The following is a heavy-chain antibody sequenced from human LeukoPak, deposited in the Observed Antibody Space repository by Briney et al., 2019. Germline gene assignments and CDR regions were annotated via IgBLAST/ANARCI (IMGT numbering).Heavy chain of an antibody. CDR2: INTDGSST. J-gene: IGHJ4*01. CDR3: ARESAAGNDY. Sequence: SGGSLRLSCAASGFTFSRYWMHWVRQAPGKGLVWVSRINTDGSSTTYADSVKGRFTVSRDNAKNTLYLQMNSLRAEDMAVYYCARESAAGNDYWGHGTLVTVSS. D-gene: IGHD6-13*01. CDR1: GFTFSRYW. V-gene: IGHV3-74*01.